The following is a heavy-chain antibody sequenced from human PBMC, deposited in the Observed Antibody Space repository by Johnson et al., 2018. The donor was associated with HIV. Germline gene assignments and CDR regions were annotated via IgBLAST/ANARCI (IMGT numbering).Heavy chain of an antibody. J-gene: IGHJ3*02. V-gene: IGHV3-30*18. CDR3: AKDDCTGGGYYRGSAFDI. CDR2: ISYDGSNK. D-gene: IGHD2-8*02. Sequence: LEWVAVISYDGSNKYYADSVKGRFTISRDNSKNTLYLQMNSLRAEDTAVYYCAKDDCTGGGYYRGSAFDIWGQGTMVTVSS.